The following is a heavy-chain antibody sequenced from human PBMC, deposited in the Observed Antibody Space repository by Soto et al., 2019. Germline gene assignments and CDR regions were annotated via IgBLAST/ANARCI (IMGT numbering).Heavy chain of an antibody. CDR2: IYYGGST. Sequence: SETLSLTCTVSGGSISPYYWSWSRQPPGKGLEWVGYIYYGGSTSYNPSLKSRVTISLETSKSQISLRLNSVTAADTAVYYCVPYIPAAGTRYFQHWGQGTLVTSPQ. CDR1: GGSISPYY. J-gene: IGHJ1*01. CDR3: VPYIPAAGTRYFQH. V-gene: IGHV4-59*08. D-gene: IGHD6-13*01.